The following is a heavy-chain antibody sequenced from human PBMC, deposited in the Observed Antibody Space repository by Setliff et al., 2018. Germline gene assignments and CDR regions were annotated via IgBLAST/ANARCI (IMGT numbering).Heavy chain of an antibody. CDR3: ARGARYFDWLFDSDYYFDY. J-gene: IGHJ4*02. CDR2: INHSGST. Sequence: SETLSLTCAVYGGSFSGYYWSWIRQPPGKGLEWIGEINHSGSTNYNPSLKSRVTISVDTSKNQFSLKLSSVTAADTAVYYCARGARYFDWLFDSDYYFDYWGQGTLVTVSS. V-gene: IGHV4-34*01. CDR1: GGSFSGYY. D-gene: IGHD3-9*01.